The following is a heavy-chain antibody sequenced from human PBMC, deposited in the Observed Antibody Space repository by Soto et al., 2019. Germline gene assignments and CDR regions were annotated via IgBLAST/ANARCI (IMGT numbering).Heavy chain of an antibody. CDR1: GFTFSSYA. J-gene: IGHJ5*02. CDR3: ARPVKGMIGVSDNWFDP. Sequence: QVQLVESGGGVVQPGRSLRLSCAASGFTFSSYAMHWVRQAPGKGLEWVAVISYDGSNKYYADSVKGRFTISRDNSKNTRKLQMHSLRAEDTAVYYCARPVKGMIGVSDNWFDPWGQGTLVTVSS. V-gene: IGHV3-30-3*01. CDR2: ISYDGSNK. D-gene: IGHD3-22*01.